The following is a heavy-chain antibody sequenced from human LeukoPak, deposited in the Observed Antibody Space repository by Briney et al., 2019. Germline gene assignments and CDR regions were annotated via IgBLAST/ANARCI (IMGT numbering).Heavy chain of an antibody. CDR3: GTTVTTGRRY. J-gene: IGHJ4*02. D-gene: IGHD4-17*01. CDR2: ISYDGSNK. CDR1: GFTFSSYA. Sequence: GGSLRLSCAASGFTFSSYAMHWVRQAPGKGLEWVAVISYDGSNKYYADSVKGRFTISRDNAKNSLYLQMNSLRAEDTAVYYCGTTVTTGRRYWGQGTLVTVSS. V-gene: IGHV3-30-3*01.